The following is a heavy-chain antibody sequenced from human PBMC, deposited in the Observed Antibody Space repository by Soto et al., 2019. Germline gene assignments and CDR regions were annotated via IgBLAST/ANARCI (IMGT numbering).Heavy chain of an antibody. D-gene: IGHD3-22*01. Sequence: ASVKVSCKASGYTFTGYYMHWVRQAPGQGPEWMGWINPNSGGTNYAQKFQGRVTMTRDTSISTAYMELSRLRSDDTAVYYCARDLMVDSRLDPWGQGTLVTVSS. V-gene: IGHV1-2*02. CDR2: INPNSGGT. CDR1: GYTFTGYY. CDR3: ARDLMVDSRLDP. J-gene: IGHJ5*02.